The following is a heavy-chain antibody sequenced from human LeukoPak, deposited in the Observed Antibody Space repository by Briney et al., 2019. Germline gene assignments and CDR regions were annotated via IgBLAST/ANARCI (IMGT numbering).Heavy chain of an antibody. D-gene: IGHD6-25*01. CDR1: GFTFSDYY. CDR3: ASTPPECGNYYYYYYMDV. J-gene: IGHJ6*03. V-gene: IGHV3-11*01. Sequence: GGSLRLSCAASGFTFSDYYMSWIRQAPGKGLEWVSYISSSGSTIYYADSVKGRFTISRDNAKNSLYLQMNSLRAEDTAVYYCASTPPECGNYYYYYYMDVWGKGTTVTVSS. CDR2: ISSSGSTI.